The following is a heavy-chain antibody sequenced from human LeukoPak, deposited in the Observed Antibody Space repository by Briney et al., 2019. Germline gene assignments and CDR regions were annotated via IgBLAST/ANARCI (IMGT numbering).Heavy chain of an antibody. Sequence: ASVKVSCKASGGTFSSYAISWVRQAPGQGLEWMGIINPSGGSTSYAQKFQGRVTMTRDTSTRTVYMELSSLRSEDTAVYYCARDLNFDYWGQGTLVTASS. CDR3: ARDLNFDY. CDR2: INPSGGST. CDR1: GGTFSSYA. J-gene: IGHJ4*02. V-gene: IGHV1-46*01.